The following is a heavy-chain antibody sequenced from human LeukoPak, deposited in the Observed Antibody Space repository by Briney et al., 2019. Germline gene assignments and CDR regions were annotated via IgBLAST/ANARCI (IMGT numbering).Heavy chain of an antibody. D-gene: IGHD6-19*01. CDR1: GFTFDDYA. J-gene: IGHJ4*02. V-gene: IGHV3-43*02. CDR2: ISGDGGST. CDR3: AKDSVGSGWRYFDY. Sequence: GGSLRLSCAASGFTFDDYAMHWVRRAPGKGLEWVSLISGDGGSTYYADSVKGRFSISRDNSKNSLYLQMNSLRTEDTALYYCAKDSVGSGWRYFDYWGQGTLVTVSS.